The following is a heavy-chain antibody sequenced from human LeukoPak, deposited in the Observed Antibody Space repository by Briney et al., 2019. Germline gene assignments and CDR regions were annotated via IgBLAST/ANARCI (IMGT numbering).Heavy chain of an antibody. Sequence: SETLSLTCAVYGGSFSGYYWSWIRQPPGKGLEWIGEINHSGGTNYNPSLKSRVTISVDTSKNQFSLKLSSVTAADTAVYYCAISRRGGYHHWGQGTLVTVSS. CDR2: INHSGGT. J-gene: IGHJ4*02. V-gene: IGHV4-34*01. CDR1: GGSFSGYY. CDR3: AISRRGGYHH. D-gene: IGHD3-22*01.